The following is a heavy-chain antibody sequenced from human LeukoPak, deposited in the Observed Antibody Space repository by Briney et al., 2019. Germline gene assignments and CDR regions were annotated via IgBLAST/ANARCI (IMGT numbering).Heavy chain of an antibody. Sequence: GGSLRLSCAASGFTFSSYAMSWVRQAPGKGLEWVSAISGSGGSTNYADSVKGRFTISRDNSKNALYLQMNSLRVEDTAIYYCAKMGWAAVSMSGGGYWGQGILVTVSS. CDR3: AKMGWAAVSMSGGGY. CDR1: GFTFSSYA. CDR2: ISGSGGST. V-gene: IGHV3-23*01. J-gene: IGHJ1*01. D-gene: IGHD6-13*01.